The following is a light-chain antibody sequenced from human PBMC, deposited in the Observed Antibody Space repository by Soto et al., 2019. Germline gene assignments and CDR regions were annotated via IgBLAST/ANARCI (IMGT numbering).Light chain of an antibody. V-gene: IGKV1-5*03. CDR3: QQYNSYPWT. Sequence: DIQMTQSPSTLSASVGDRVTITCRPSQDISRWLAWYQQNPGKAPKLLIYKASSLESGVPSTFSGSGSGTESTLTISSLQPDDSATYYCQQYNSYPWTFGQGTKVEIK. CDR1: QDISRW. CDR2: KAS. J-gene: IGKJ1*01.